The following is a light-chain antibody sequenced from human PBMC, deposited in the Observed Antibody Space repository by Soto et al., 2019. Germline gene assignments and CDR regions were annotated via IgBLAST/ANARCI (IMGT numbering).Light chain of an antibody. Sequence: EIVLTQSPGTLSLSPGERASLSCRASQSVSSNYLAWFQQKPGQAPRLLIYGASSRATGIPDRFSGSGSGTDFTLTISRVEAEDVGVYYCMQALQTPYTFGQGTKLEIK. J-gene: IGKJ2*01. CDR2: GAS. CDR3: MQALQTPYT. CDR1: QSVSSNY. V-gene: IGKV3-20*01.